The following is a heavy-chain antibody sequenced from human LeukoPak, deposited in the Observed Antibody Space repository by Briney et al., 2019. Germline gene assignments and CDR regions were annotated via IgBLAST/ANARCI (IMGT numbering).Heavy chain of an antibody. CDR1: GFTFSSHW. D-gene: IGHD3-22*01. Sequence: PGGSLRLSCAASGFTFSSHWMSWVRQAPGKGLEWVANIKQDGSEKYYVDSVKGRFTISRDNAKNSLYLQMNSLRAEDTAVYYCARDRTRTYYYDSSGYSDYWGQGTLVTVSS. CDR2: IKQDGSEK. CDR3: ARDRTRTYYYDSSGYSDY. J-gene: IGHJ4*02. V-gene: IGHV3-7*01.